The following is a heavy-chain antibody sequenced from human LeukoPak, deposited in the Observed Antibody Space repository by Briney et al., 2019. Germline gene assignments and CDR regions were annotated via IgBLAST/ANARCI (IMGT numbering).Heavy chain of an antibody. Sequence: GASVKVSCKASGYTFTNYDINWVRQATGQGLEWMGWMNPNSGNTGHAQKFQGRVTITRNISISTAYMELSSLRSEDTAVYYCARDRRADSSSWIFGYFDYWGQGTLVTVSS. CDR3: ARDRRADSSSWIFGYFDY. D-gene: IGHD6-13*01. CDR1: GYTFTNYD. CDR2: MNPNSGNT. J-gene: IGHJ4*02. V-gene: IGHV1-8*03.